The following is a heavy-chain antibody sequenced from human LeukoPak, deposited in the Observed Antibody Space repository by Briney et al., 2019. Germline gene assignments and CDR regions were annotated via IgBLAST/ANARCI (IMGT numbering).Heavy chain of an antibody. J-gene: IGHJ6*02. CDR3: ARLSIDCSGGSCSYYYYGMDV. D-gene: IGHD2-15*01. V-gene: IGHV3-9*01. CDR2: ISWNSGSI. CDR1: GFTFDDYA. Sequence: GGSLRLSCAASGFTFDDYAMHWVRQAPGKGLEWVSGISWNSGSIGYADSVKGRFTISRDNAKNSLYLQMNSLRAEDTAVYYCARLSIDCSGGSCSYYYYGMDVWGQGTTVTVSS.